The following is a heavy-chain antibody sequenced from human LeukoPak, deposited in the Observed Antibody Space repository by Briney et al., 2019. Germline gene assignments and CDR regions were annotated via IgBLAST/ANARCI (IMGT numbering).Heavy chain of an antibody. D-gene: IGHD6-6*01. J-gene: IGHJ4*02. Sequence: PSETLSLTCPVFGYSISSGYYWGWIRQPPGKGLEWIGSIYHSGSTYYNPSLKSRVTISVDTSKNHFSLKLSSVTAADTAAYYCARHGRIAARIIDYWGQGTLVTVSS. V-gene: IGHV4-38-2*01. CDR2: IYHSGST. CDR1: GYSISSGYY. CDR3: ARHGRIAARIIDY.